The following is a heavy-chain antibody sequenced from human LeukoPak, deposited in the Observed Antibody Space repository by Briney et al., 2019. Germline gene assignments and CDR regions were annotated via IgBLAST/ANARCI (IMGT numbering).Heavy chain of an antibody. D-gene: IGHD4-17*01. J-gene: IGHJ5*02. CDR3: ARVVVYGDYPSWFDP. CDR1: GGSISSYY. Sequence: SETLSLTCTVSGGSISSYYWSWIRQPPGKGLEWIGYIYYSGSTNYNPPLKSRVTISVDTSKNQFSLKLSSVTAADTAVYYCARVVVYGDYPSWFDPWGQGTLVTVSS. V-gene: IGHV4-59*01. CDR2: IYYSGST.